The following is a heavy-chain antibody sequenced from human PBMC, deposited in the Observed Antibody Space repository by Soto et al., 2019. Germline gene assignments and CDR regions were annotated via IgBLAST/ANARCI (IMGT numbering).Heavy chain of an antibody. J-gene: IGHJ4*02. D-gene: IGHD1-1*01. Sequence: QVHLVQSGAEVKKPGASVKVSCQASGYAFPTYGITWVRQAPEQGLEWMGWISAHNGNTNYAQKLQGRVTVTRDTSTSTAYMELRSLRSDDTAVYYCARGRYGDYWGQGALVTVSS. V-gene: IGHV1-18*01. CDR3: ARGRYGDY. CDR2: ISAHNGNT. CDR1: GYAFPTYG.